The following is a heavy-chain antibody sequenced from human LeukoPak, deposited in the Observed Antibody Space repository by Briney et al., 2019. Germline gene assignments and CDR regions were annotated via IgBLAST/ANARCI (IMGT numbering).Heavy chain of an antibody. J-gene: IGHJ4*02. CDR1: GFTFSSYA. CDR3: AKGLDCSSTSCYGGVD. V-gene: IGHV3-23*01. CDR2: ISGSGGST. D-gene: IGHD2-2*01. Sequence: GVSLRLSFAASGFTFSSYAMSWVRQAPGKGLEWASAISGSGGSTYYADSVKGRFTISRDNSKNTLYLQMNSLRAEDTAVYYCAKGLDCSSTSCYGGVDWGQGTLVTVSS.